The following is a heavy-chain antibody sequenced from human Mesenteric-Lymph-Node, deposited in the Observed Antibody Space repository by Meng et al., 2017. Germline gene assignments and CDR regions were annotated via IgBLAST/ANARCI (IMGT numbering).Heavy chain of an antibody. V-gene: IGHV3-21*01. J-gene: IGHJ4*02. CDR1: GFTFSSYT. CDR3: ARDTPGLLFDY. D-gene: IGHD5-18*01. CDR2: ISSSSNYI. Sequence: EVQLVESGGGLVKPGGSLRLSCAASGFTFSSYTMNWFRRAPGKGLEGGASISSSSNYIYSADSVKGRFTISRDNAKNSLYLQMNSLRAEDTAVYYCARDTPGLLFDYWGQGTLVTVSS.